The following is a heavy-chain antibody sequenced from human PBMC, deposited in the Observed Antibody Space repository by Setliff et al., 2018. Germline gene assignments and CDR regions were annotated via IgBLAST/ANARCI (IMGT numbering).Heavy chain of an antibody. J-gene: IGHJ6*03. Sequence: PGGSLRLSCVVSGFTFSDYWMHWVRQVPGKGLVWVSRVNSDETTTTYADSVKGRFTISRDNAKNILYLQMNSLRVEDTAVYYCARLSIKSGGGPYYNYYYMDVWGKGTTVTVSS. CDR3: ARLSIKSGGGPYYNYYYMDV. V-gene: IGHV3-74*01. D-gene: IGHD3-16*01. CDR2: VNSDETTT. CDR1: GFTFSDYW.